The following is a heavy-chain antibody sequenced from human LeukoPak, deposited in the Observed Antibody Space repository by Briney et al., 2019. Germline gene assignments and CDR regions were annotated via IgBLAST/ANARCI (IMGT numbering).Heavy chain of an antibody. Sequence: PSETPSLTCAVSGGSISSADFYWSWIRQHPGKGLEWIGFIYYSGSAYYNPSLKSRVSISVDTSKNQFSLTLNSVTAADTAVYYCARGSGYFDYWGQGTLVTVSS. J-gene: IGHJ4*02. CDR3: ARGSGYFDY. CDR1: GGSISSADFY. V-gene: IGHV4-31*11. CDR2: IYYSGSA.